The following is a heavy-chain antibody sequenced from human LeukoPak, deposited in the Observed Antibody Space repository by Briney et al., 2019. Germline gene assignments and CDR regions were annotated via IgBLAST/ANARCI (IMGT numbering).Heavy chain of an antibody. Sequence: GGSLRLSCTASGFIFSSYWMTWVRQAPGKGLEWVANIRQDGSEKNFVDSVKGRFTVSRDNAKNSLYLQMNTLTAEDTAVYYCARDPIDYWGQGTLVTVTS. CDR3: ARDPIDY. CDR2: IRQDGSEK. CDR1: GFIFSSYW. J-gene: IGHJ4*02. V-gene: IGHV3-7*01.